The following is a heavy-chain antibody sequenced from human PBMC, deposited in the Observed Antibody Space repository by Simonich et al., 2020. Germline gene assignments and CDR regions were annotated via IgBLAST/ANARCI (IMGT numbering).Heavy chain of an antibody. D-gene: IGHD6-19*01. CDR2: ISSSSSYI. CDR1: GFTFSSYS. J-gene: IGHJ6*02. V-gene: IGHV3-21*01. CDR3: ARWIAVAGTGAYGMDV. Sequence: EVQLVESGGGLVKPGGSLRLSCAASGFTFSSYSMNWVRQAPGKGLEWVSSISSSSSYIYYADSGKGRFTISRDNAKNSLDRQMNSLRAEDTAVYYCARWIAVAGTGAYGMDVWGQGTTVTVSS.